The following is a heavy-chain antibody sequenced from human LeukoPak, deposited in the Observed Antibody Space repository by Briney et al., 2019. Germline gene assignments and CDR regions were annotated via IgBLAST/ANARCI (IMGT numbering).Heavy chain of an antibody. CDR1: GGTFSSYA. Sequence: ASVKVSCKASGGTFSSYAISWVRQAPGQGLEWMGGIIPIFGTANYAQKFQGRVTITTDESTSTAYMELSSLRSEDTAVYYCARGTRNWNYCDICGQGTMVTVSS. CDR3: ARGTRNWNYCDI. D-gene: IGHD1-7*01. CDR2: IIPIFGTA. J-gene: IGHJ3*02. V-gene: IGHV1-69*05.